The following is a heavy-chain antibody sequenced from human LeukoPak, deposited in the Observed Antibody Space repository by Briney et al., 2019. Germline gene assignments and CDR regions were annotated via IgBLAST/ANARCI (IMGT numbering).Heavy chain of an antibody. V-gene: IGHV3-23*01. J-gene: IGHJ4*02. CDR3: ARDTLWFGESYGDY. D-gene: IGHD3-10*01. Sequence: GGSLRLSCVASGFIFSNYAMSWVRQAPGKGLEWVSSISGGGGRKYYADSVKGRFTISRDNAKNSLYLQMNSLRAEDTAVYYCARDTLWFGESYGDYWGQGTLVTVSS. CDR2: ISGGGGRK. CDR1: GFIFSNYA.